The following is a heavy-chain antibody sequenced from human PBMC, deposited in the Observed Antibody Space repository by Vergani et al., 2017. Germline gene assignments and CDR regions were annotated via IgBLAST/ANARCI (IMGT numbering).Heavy chain of an antibody. Sequence: QLQLQESGPGLVKPSETLSLTCTVSGGSISSSSYYWGWIRQPPGKGLEWIGSIYYSGSTYDNPSLKSRVTISVDTSKNQFSLKLSSVTAADTAVYYCASIDIAARPWFDYWGQGTLVTVSS. CDR2: IYYSGST. CDR1: GGSISSSSYY. D-gene: IGHD6-6*01. J-gene: IGHJ4*02. CDR3: ASIDIAARPWFDY. V-gene: IGHV4-39*01.